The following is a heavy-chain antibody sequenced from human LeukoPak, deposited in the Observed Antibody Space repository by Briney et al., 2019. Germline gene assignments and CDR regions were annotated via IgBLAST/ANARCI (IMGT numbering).Heavy chain of an antibody. CDR1: GFTFSSYS. V-gene: IGHV3-21*01. CDR2: ISSSSSYI. Sequence: PGGSLRLSCAASGFTFSSYSMNWVRQAPGKGLEWVSSISSSSSYIYYADSVKGRFTISRDNAKNSLYLQMNSLRAEDTAVYYCARHDPIVGTPDAFDIWGQGTMVTVSS. J-gene: IGHJ3*02. CDR3: ARHDPIVGTPDAFDI. D-gene: IGHD1-26*01.